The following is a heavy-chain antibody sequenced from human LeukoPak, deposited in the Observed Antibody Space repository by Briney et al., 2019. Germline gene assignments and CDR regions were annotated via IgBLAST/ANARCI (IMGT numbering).Heavy chain of an antibody. V-gene: IGHV4-39*07. CDR3: ARARGGYGDY. J-gene: IGHJ4*02. D-gene: IGHD5-18*01. Sequence: SETLSLTCTVSGGSISSSSYYWGWIRQPPGKGLEWIGSIYYSGSTYYNPSLKSRVTISVDTSKNQFSLKLSSVTAADTAVYYCARARGGYGDYWGQGTLVTVSS. CDR1: GGSISSSSYY. CDR2: IYYSGST.